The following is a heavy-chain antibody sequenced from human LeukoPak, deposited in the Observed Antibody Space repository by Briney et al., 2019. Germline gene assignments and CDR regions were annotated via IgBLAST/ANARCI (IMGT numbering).Heavy chain of an antibody. D-gene: IGHD4-17*01. V-gene: IGHV1-3*01. Sequence: GASVKVSCKASGYTFSNYAMHWVRQAPGQRLEWMGWINAGNGNTKYSQKFQGRVTITRDTSASTAYMELSSLRSEDTAVYYCARDGRYDYGDYFDYWGQGTLVTVSS. CDR3: ARDGRYDYGDYFDY. J-gene: IGHJ4*02. CDR2: INAGNGNT. CDR1: GYTFSNYA.